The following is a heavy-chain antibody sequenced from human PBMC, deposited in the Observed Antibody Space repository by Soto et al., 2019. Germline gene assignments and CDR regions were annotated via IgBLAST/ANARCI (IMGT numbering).Heavy chain of an antibody. V-gene: IGHV3-74*01. CDR3: GRVFEY. J-gene: IGHJ4*01. Sequence: EVEVVESGGGLVQPGGSLRLSCAASGFTFSNYWMHWVRQVPGRGLVWVSRISHGGSGTSYGDSVRGRFTITRDNAKNTVYLQMNSLGAEDTAVYYCGRVFEYWGHGTPVTVSS. CDR1: GFTFSNYW. CDR2: ISHGGSGT.